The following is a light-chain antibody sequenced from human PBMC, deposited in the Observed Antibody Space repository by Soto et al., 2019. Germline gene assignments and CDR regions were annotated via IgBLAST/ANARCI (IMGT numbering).Light chain of an antibody. J-gene: IGLJ1*01. CDR3: QSYGDSLSGYV. CDR1: NSNIGAGYD. CDR2: GNS. Sequence: QSVLTQPPSVSGAPGQRVTISCTGSNSNIGAGYDVHWYQQLPGTAPKLLIYGNSNRPSGVPDRLSGSKSGTSASLTITGLQAEDEADYYCQSYGDSLSGYVFGTGTKV. V-gene: IGLV1-40*01.